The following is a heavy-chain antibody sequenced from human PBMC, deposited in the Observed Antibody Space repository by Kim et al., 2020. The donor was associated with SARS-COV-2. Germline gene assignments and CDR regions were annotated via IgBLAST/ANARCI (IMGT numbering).Heavy chain of an antibody. Sequence: GGSLRLSCAASGFTFSSYSMNWVRQAPGKGLEWVSSISSSSSYIYYADSVKGRFTISRDNAKNSLYXQMNSLRAEXTAVXYCXXPSGXYGMDVWGQGTTVTVSS. CDR1: GFTFSSYS. CDR3: XXPSGXYGMDV. V-gene: IGHV3-21*01. J-gene: IGHJ6*02. D-gene: IGHD3-10*01. CDR2: ISSSSSYI.